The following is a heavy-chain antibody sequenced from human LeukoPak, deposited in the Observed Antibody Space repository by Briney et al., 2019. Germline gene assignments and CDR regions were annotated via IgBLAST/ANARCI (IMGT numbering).Heavy chain of an antibody. CDR3: AKTPNGGYDADFDF. D-gene: IGHD5-12*01. CDR2: INASGGIR. CDR1: GLTFRNYA. J-gene: IGHJ4*02. V-gene: IGHV3-23*01. Sequence: GGSLRLSCAASGLTFRNYAMTWVRQAPGKGLEWVSTINASGGIRYYADSVKGRFTVSRDNSGNALFLQMNSLRADDTAVYYCAKTPNGGYDADFDFWDQGILVTVSS.